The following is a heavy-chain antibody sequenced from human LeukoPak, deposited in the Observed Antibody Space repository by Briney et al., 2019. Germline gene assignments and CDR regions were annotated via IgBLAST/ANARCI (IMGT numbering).Heavy chain of an antibody. CDR2: IYYSGST. CDR1: GGSISSSSYY. J-gene: IGHJ5*02. D-gene: IGHD3-10*01. Sequence: SETLSLTCTVSGGSISSSSYYWGWIRQPPGKGLEWIGRIYYSGSTYYNPSLKSRVTISVDTSKNQFSLKLSSVTAADTAVYYCARQARGNLIRGENWFDPWGQGTLVTVSS. CDR3: ARQARGNLIRGENWFDP. V-gene: IGHV4-39*01.